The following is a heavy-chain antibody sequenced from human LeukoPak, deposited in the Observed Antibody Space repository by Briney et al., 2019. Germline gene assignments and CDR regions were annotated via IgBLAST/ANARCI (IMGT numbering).Heavy chain of an antibody. V-gene: IGHV4-38-2*02. D-gene: IGHD3-22*01. Sequence: SETLSLTCTVSGYSISSGYYWGWIRQPPGKGLEWIGSIYHSGSTYYNPSLKSRVTISVDTSKNQFSLKLSSVTAADTAVYYCTRGSIAYYYMDVWAKGPRSPSP. CDR2: IYHSGST. CDR3: TRGSIAYYYMDV. CDR1: GYSISSGYY. J-gene: IGHJ6*03.